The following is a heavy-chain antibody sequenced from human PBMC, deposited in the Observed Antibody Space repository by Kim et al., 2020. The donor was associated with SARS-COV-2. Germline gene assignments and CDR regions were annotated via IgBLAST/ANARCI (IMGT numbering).Heavy chain of an antibody. CDR1: GYSISSGYY. V-gene: IGHV4-38-2*02. CDR3: ARGGTVTIDY. CDR2: IYHSGST. D-gene: IGHD4-17*01. Sequence: SETLSLTCTVSGYSISSGYYWGWIRQPPGKGLEWIGSIYHSGSTYDNPSLKSRVTMSVDTSKNQFSLRLSAVTAADTAVYYCARGGTVTIDYWGQGTLVTVSS. J-gene: IGHJ4*02.